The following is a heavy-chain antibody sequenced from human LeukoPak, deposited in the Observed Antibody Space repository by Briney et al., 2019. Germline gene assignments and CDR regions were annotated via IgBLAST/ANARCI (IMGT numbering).Heavy chain of an antibody. CDR2: ISGSGGST. D-gene: IGHD4-17*01. V-gene: IGHV3-23*01. J-gene: IGHJ4*02. CDR1: GFTFSSYA. CDR3: AKSPKSYGDYVSSVY. Sequence: GGSLRLSCAASGFTFSSYAMNWVRQAPGKGLEWVSAISGSGGSTYYADSVKGRFTISRDNSKNTLYLQMNSLRAEDTAVYYCAKSPKSYGDYVSSVYWGQGTLVTVSS.